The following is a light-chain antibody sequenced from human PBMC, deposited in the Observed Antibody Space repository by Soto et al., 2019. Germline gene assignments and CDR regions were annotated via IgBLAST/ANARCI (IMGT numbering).Light chain of an antibody. CDR1: SSDVGAYNC. Sequence: QSALIQPRSVSGSPGQSVTISCTGTSSDVGAYNCVSWYQQHPGKAPKLMIYDVTKRPSGVPDRFSASKSGNTASLTISGLQAEDEADYYCCSYAGSFTHVVFGGGTKLTVL. CDR2: DVT. CDR3: CSYAGSFTHVV. J-gene: IGLJ2*01. V-gene: IGLV2-11*01.